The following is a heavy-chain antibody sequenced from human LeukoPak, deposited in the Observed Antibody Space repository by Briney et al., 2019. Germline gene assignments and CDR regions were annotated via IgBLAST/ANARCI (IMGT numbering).Heavy chain of an antibody. V-gene: IGHV1-69*13. CDR1: GGTFSSYA. CDR3: ARRRYYDSELVGEYYFDY. Sequence: EASVKVSCKASGGTFSSYAISWVRQAPGQGLEWMGGIIPIFGTANYAQKFQGRVTITADESTSTAYMELSSLRSEDTAVYYCARRRYYDSELVGEYYFDYWGQGTLVTVSS. CDR2: IIPIFGTA. D-gene: IGHD3-22*01. J-gene: IGHJ4*02.